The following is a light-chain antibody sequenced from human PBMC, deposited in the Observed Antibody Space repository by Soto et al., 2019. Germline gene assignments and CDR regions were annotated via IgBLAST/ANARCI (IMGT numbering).Light chain of an antibody. CDR2: GAS. CDR3: QHYNDWPPTWT. Sequence: EIVMTQSPATLSVSPGERATLSCRASQSVSSKLAWYQQKPGQGPRVLIYGASTRATGIPARFSGSGSGTEFTLTISSLQSEDFAVYYCQHYNDWPPTWTFGQGTRVEIK. J-gene: IGKJ1*01. CDR1: QSVSSK. V-gene: IGKV3-15*01.